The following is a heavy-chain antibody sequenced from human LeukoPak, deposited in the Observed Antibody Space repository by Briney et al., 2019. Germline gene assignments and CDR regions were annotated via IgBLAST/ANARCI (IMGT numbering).Heavy chain of an antibody. D-gene: IGHD1-26*01. CDR3: ATPKQEGKGRWYHDL. Sequence: PGGSLRLSCLASGFSFSKYWMTWARQSPGKGLDWLANIGQDGSEQKYVDSVKGRFTISRDNAKNSLYLQMNRLRVEDTAVYYCATPKQEGKGRWYHDLWGRGTMVTVSP. J-gene: IGHJ2*01. CDR1: GFSFSKYW. V-gene: IGHV3-7*01. CDR2: IGQDGSEQ.